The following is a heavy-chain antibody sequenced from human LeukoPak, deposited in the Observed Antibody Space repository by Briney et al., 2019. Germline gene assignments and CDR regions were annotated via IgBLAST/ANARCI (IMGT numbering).Heavy chain of an antibody. CDR3: ARASMIAAAGTGAIRSWSDP. J-gene: IGHJ5*02. Sequence: GGSLRLSCAASGFTVSSNYMSWVRQAPGKGLEWVSVIYSGGSTYYADSVKGRFTISRDNSKNTLYLQMNSLRAEGTAVYYCARASMIAAAGTGAIRSWSDPGGEATPVTASS. CDR2: IYSGGST. D-gene: IGHD6-13*01. V-gene: IGHV3-53*01. CDR1: GFTVSSNY.